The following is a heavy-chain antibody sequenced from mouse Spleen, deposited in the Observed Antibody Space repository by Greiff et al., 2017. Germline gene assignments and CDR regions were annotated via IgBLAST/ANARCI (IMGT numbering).Heavy chain of an antibody. CDR2: INPGSGGT. J-gene: IGHJ2*01. CDR1: GYAFTNYL. Sequence: VQGVESGAELVRPGTSVKVSCKASGYAFTNYLIEWVKQRPGQGLEWIGVINPGSGGTNYNEKFKGKATLTADKSSSTAYMQLSSLTSEDSAVYFCARDERYCFDYWGQGTTLTVSS. CDR3: ARDERYCFDY. V-gene: IGHV1-54*01.